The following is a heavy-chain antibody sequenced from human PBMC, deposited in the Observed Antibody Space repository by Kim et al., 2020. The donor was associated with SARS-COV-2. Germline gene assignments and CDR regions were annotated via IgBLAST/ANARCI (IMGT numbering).Heavy chain of an antibody. D-gene: IGHD3-10*01. J-gene: IGHJ6*02. CDR3: AKEMIKGSGNNRPDYYGIDV. V-gene: IGHV3-9*01. CDR1: GFTFDDYA. Sequence: GGSLRLSCAASGFTFDDYAMHWVRQAPGKGLEWVSGISWNSGSIGYADSVKGRFTISRDNAKNSLYLQMNSLRAEDTALYYCAKEMIKGSGNNRPDYYGIDVWGQGTTFTASS. CDR2: ISWNSGSI.